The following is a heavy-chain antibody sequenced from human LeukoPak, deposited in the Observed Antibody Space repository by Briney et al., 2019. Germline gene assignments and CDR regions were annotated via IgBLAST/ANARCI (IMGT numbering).Heavy chain of an antibody. CDR3: ARHGDSSGYYSSWFDP. V-gene: IGHV4-4*09. Sequence: SETLSLTCIVSGGSISSYYWSWIRQPPGKGLEWIGYIYTSGSTNYNPSLKSRVTISVDTSKNQFSLKLSSVTAADTAVYYCARHGDSSGYYSSWFDPWGQGTLVTVSS. CDR2: IYTSGST. CDR1: GGSISSYY. D-gene: IGHD3-22*01. J-gene: IGHJ5*02.